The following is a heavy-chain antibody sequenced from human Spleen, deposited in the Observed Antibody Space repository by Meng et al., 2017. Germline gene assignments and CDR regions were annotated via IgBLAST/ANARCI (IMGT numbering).Heavy chain of an antibody. CDR2: IIPIFGTA. CDR3: ASGGEGRWELSLY. J-gene: IGHJ4*02. CDR1: GGTFSSYA. D-gene: IGHD1-26*01. V-gene: IGHV1-69*06. Sequence: SVKVSCKASGGTFSSYAISWVRQAPGQGLEWMGGIIPIFGTANYAQKFQGRVTITADKSTSTAYMELRSLRSDDTAVYYCASGGEGRWELSLYWGQGTLVTVSS.